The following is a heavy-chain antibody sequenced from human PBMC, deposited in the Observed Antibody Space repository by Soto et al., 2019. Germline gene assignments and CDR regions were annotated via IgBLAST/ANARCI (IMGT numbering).Heavy chain of an antibody. V-gene: IGHV4-59*01. J-gene: IGHJ4*02. CDR3: ARGRGGGSQYYFDY. CDR1: GDSISNYY. CDR2: IYYDGRT. Sequence: SETLSLTCTVSGDSISNYYWSWIRQPPGKGLEWVGYIYYDGRTTSNPSLKGRITISLDTSKNQISLRLTSVTAADTATYYCARGRGGGSQYYFDYWGQGTLVIVSA. D-gene: IGHD3-10*01.